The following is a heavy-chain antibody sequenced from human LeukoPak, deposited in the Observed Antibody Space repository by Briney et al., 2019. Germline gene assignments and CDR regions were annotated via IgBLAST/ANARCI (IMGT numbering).Heavy chain of an antibody. J-gene: IGHJ4*02. D-gene: IGHD6-13*01. CDR3: ARGIAAAAKQGGFDF. CDR2: IYTTGST. Sequence: PSETLSLTCSVSGDSISSYYWSWLRQPAGKGLEWIGRIYTTGSTNYNPSLKSRVTMSVDTSKNHFSLKLSSVTAAGTAVYYCARGIAAAAKQGGFDFWGQGTLVTVSS. CDR1: GDSISSYY. V-gene: IGHV4-4*07.